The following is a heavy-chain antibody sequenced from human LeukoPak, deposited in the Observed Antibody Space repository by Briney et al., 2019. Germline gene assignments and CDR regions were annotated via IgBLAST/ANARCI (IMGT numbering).Heavy chain of an antibody. Sequence: PSETLSLTCTVSGGSISSGGYYWSWIRQPPGKGLEWIGYIYHSGSTYYNPSLKSRVTISVDRSKNQFSLKLSSVTAADTAVYYCARAIVGATTNYFDYWGQGTLVTVSS. CDR3: ARAIVGATTNYFDY. D-gene: IGHD1-26*01. V-gene: IGHV4-30-2*01. CDR2: IYHSGST. J-gene: IGHJ4*02. CDR1: GGSISSGGYY.